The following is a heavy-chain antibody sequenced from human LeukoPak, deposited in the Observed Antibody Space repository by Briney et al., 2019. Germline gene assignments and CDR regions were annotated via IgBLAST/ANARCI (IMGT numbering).Heavy chain of an antibody. CDR2: INHSGRT. D-gene: IGHD5-12*01. CDR1: GGSFSGYY. CDR3: ASLTGYEGDY. V-gene: IGHV4-34*01. Sequence: SETLSLTCAVYGGSFSGYYWSWIRQPPGKGLEWIGEINHSGRTNYNPSLKSRVTISIDTSKNQFSLKLSSVTAADTAVYYCASLTGYEGDYWGQGTLVTVSS. J-gene: IGHJ4*02.